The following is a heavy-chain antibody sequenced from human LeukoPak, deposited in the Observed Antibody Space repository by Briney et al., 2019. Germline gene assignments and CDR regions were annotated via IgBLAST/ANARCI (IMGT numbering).Heavy chain of an antibody. Sequence: PSETLSLTCAVYGGSFSGYYWSWIRQPPGKGLEWIGEINHSGSTNYNPSLKSRVTISVDTSKNQFSLKLSSVTAADTAVYYCARFPYYYESSGYLPWGQGTLVTVSS. CDR1: GGSFSGYY. CDR2: INHSGST. J-gene: IGHJ5*02. D-gene: IGHD3-22*01. CDR3: ARFPYYYESSGYLP. V-gene: IGHV4-34*01.